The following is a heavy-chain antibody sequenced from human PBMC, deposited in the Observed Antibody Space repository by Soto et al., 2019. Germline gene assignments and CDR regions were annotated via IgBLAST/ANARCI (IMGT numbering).Heavy chain of an antibody. CDR1: GFTFSSYG. CDR2: ISYDGSNK. Sequence: GGSLRLSCAASGFTFSSYGMHWVRQAPGKGLEWVAVISYDGSNKYYADSVKGRFTISSDNSKNTLYLQMNSLRAEDTAVYYCAKAVRVPAAYYYMDVWGKATTVTVSS. J-gene: IGHJ6*03. D-gene: IGHD2-2*01. CDR3: AKAVRVPAAYYYMDV. V-gene: IGHV3-30*18.